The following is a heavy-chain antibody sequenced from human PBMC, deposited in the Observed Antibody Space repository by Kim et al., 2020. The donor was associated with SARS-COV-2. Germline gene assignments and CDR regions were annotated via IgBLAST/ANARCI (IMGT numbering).Heavy chain of an antibody. CDR1: GGSFSGYY. CDR2: INHSGST. J-gene: IGHJ4*02. CDR3: ARGVPLHSWSGGHYFDY. D-gene: IGHD6-13*01. Sequence: SETLSLTCAVYGGSFSGYYWSWIRQPPGKGLEWIGEINHSGSTNYNPSLKSRVTISVDTSKNQFSLKLSSVTAADTAVYYCARGVPLHSWSGGHYFDYWGQGTLVTVSS. V-gene: IGHV4-34*01.